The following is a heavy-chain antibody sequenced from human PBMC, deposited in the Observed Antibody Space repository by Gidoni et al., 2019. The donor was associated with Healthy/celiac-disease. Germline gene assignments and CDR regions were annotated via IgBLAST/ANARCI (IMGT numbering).Heavy chain of an antibody. J-gene: IGHJ4*02. CDR2: IIPIFGTA. CDR3: ATKSPIVGATMDYFDY. CDR1: GGTFSSYA. D-gene: IGHD1-26*01. V-gene: IGHV1-69*01. Sequence: QVQLVQSAAAVQKPASSVKFSCRASGGTFSSYAISWVRQAPGQGLEWMRWIIPIFGTANYAQKCQGRVTITADESTSTAYMELSSLRSEDTAVYYWATKSPIVGATMDYFDYWGQGTLVTVSS.